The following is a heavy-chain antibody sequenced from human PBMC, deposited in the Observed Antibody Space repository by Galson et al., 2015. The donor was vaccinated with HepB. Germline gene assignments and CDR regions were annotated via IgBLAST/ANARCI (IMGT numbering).Heavy chain of an antibody. CDR1: GFTFSNYD. V-gene: IGHV3-30*18. CDR3: AKPGYASQKYCSGGSCYVRQTYFDY. J-gene: IGHJ4*02. Sequence: SLRLSCAASGFTFSNYDMHWVRQAPGKGLEWVAVISYDGSNKYYADSVKGRFTISRDNSKNTLYLQMNSLRAEDTAVYYCAKPGYASQKYCSGGSCYVRQTYFDYWGQGTLVTVSS. CDR2: ISYDGSNK. D-gene: IGHD2-15*01.